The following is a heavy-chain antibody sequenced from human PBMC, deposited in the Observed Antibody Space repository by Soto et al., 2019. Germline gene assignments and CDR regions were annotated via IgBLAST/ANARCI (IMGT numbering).Heavy chain of an antibody. V-gene: IGHV4-4*02. CDR1: SGSISSSHW. CDR2: INNSGST. D-gene: IGHD2-2*01. Sequence: QVQLQESGPGLVKPSGTLSLTCTVSSGSISSSHWWSWVRQSPGTGLGGIGEINNSGSTNCTPSLKSRVTLSVDKSKNQFSLRLSSVTAADTAVYYCARHYCTTTTCYRYFDYWGQGTLVTVSS. J-gene: IGHJ4*02. CDR3: ARHYCTTTTCYRYFDY.